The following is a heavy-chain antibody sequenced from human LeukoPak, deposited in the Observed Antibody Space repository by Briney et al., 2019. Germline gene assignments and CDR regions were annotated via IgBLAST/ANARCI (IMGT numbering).Heavy chain of an antibody. CDR2: INHSGST. CDR3: RGYFYGSGEHFDY. CDR1: GGSISGYY. J-gene: IGHJ4*02. D-gene: IGHD3-10*01. Sequence: SETLSLTCTVSGGSISGYYWSWIRQPPGKGLEWIGEINHSGSTNYNPSLKSRVTISIDTSKNQSSLKLSSVTAADTAVYYCRGYFYGSGEHFDYWGQGTLVTVSS. V-gene: IGHV4-34*01.